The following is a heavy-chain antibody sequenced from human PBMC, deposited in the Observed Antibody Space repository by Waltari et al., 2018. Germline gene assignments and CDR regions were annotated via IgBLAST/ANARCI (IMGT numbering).Heavy chain of an antibody. CDR3: ARGTAAAAYLFDY. CDR1: GGPFRSYA. Sequence: QVQLVQSGAEVKKPGSSVKVSCKASGGPFRSYAIRRVRQAPGQGLEWMGGIIPIFGTANYAQKFQGRVTITADESTSTAYMELSSLRSEDTAVYYCARGTAAAAYLFDYWGQGTLVTVSS. V-gene: IGHV1-69*01. D-gene: IGHD6-13*01. CDR2: IIPIFGTA. J-gene: IGHJ4*02.